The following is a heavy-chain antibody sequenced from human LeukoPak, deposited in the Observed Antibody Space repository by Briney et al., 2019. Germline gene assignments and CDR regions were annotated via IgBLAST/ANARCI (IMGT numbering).Heavy chain of an antibody. Sequence: RASLKVSCKASGYTFTGYYMHWVRQAPGQGLEWMGWINPNSGGTNYAQKFQGWATMTRDTSISTAYMELSRLRSDDTAVYYCARGQSLDAFDIWGQGTMVTVSS. CDR3: ARGQSLDAFDI. V-gene: IGHV1-2*04. J-gene: IGHJ3*02. CDR2: INPNSGGT. CDR1: GYTFTGYY.